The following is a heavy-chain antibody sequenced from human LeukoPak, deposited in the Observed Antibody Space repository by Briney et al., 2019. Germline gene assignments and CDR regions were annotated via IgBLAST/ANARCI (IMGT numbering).Heavy chain of an antibody. V-gene: IGHV1-18*01. CDR3: ARVLRAVVPGGFDW. CDR2: ISAYNGNT. D-gene: IGHD2-15*01. CDR1: GYTFTSYG. J-gene: IGHJ5*01. Sequence: ASVKVSCKASGYTFTSYGISWVRQAPGQGLEWMGWISAYNGNTNYAQKLQGRVTMTTDTSTSTAYMELRSLRSDDTAVYYCARVLRAVVPGGFDWWGQGTLVTVSS.